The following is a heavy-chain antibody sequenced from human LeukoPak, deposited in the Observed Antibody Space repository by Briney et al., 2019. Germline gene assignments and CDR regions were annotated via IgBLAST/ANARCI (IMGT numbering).Heavy chain of an antibody. Sequence: GASVKVFCKASGGTFSSYAISWVRQAPGQGLEWMGGIIPIFGTANYVQKFQGRVTITADKSTSTAYMELSSLRSEDTAVYYCARSDAMVAASDYWGQGTLVTVSS. D-gene: IGHD2-15*01. CDR1: GGTFSSYA. J-gene: IGHJ4*02. CDR3: ARSDAMVAASDY. V-gene: IGHV1-69*06. CDR2: IIPIFGTA.